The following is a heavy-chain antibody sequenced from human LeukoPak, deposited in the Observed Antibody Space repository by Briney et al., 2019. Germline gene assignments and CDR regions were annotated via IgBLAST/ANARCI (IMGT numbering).Heavy chain of an antibody. CDR3: ARVAWAYSYGYDY. CDR2: IYYSGST. Sequence: PSETLSLTCTVSGGSISSGDYYWSWIRQPPGKGLEWIGYIYYSGSTYYNPSLKSRVTISVDTSKNQFSLKLSSVTAADTAVYYRARVAWAYSYGYDYWGQGTLVTVSS. D-gene: IGHD5-18*01. V-gene: IGHV4-30-4*01. J-gene: IGHJ4*02. CDR1: GGSISSGDYY.